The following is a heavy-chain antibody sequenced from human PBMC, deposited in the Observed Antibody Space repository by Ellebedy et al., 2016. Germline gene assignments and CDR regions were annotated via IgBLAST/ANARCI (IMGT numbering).Heavy chain of an antibody. CDR1: GGSISSSNYY. CDR2: IHYSGSS. Sequence: SETLSLXXTVSGGSISSSNYYWGWIRQPPGRGLEWIGNIHYSGSSYYNPSLKSRVTISVDTSKNQFSLKLNSVTAADTAVYYCARGPPRGVEWGQGTLVTVSS. J-gene: IGHJ4*02. D-gene: IGHD5-24*01. CDR3: ARGPPRGVE. V-gene: IGHV4-39*07.